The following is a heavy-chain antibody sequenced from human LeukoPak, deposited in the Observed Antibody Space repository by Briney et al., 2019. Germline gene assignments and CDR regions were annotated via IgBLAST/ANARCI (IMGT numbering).Heavy chain of an antibody. V-gene: IGHV4-31*03. CDR3: AREHNGGDGYNYWAFDI. Sequence: SHTLSLTCTVSGGSISSGGYYWSWIRQHPGKGLEWIGDIYYSGSTYYNPSLKSRVTISVDTSKNQFSLKLSSVTAADTAVYYCAREHNGGDGYNYWAFDIWGQGTMVTVSS. D-gene: IGHD5-24*01. CDR1: GGSISSGGYY. J-gene: IGHJ3*02. CDR2: IYYSGST.